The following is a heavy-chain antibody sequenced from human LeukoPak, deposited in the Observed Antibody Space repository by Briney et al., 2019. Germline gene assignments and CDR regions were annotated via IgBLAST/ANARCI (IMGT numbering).Heavy chain of an antibody. CDR2: IIPILGIA. D-gene: IGHD5-18*01. CDR3: ARALLQLSPFDY. CDR1: GGTFSSYA. V-gene: IGHV1-69*04. J-gene: IGHJ4*02. Sequence: GASVKVSCKASGGTFSSYAISWVRQAPGQGLEWMGRIIPILGIANYAQKFQGRVTMTRDTSTSTVYMELSSLRSEDTAVYYCARALLQLSPFDYWGQGTLVTVSS.